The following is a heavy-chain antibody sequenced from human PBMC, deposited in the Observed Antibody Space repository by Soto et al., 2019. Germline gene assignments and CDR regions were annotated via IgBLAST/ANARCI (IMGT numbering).Heavy chain of an antibody. V-gene: IGHV4-34*01. CDR2: INHSGST. J-gene: IGHJ6*02. CDR1: GGSFSGYY. D-gene: IGHD6-13*01. CDR3: ARGRFSSSRGGMDV. Sequence: QVQLQQWGAGLLKPSETLSLTCAVYGGSFSGYYWSWIRQPPGKGLEWIGEINHSGSTNYNPSLTSRVPISVDTSKNQLSLKLCCVPAAHTAFYYCARGRFSSSRGGMDVGSQGTTVTVCS.